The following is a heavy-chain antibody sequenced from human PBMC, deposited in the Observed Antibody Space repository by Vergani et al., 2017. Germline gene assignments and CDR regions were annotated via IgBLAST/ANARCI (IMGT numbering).Heavy chain of an antibody. V-gene: IGHV2-26*01. CDR2: IFSNDEK. CDR3: ARIAYCTNGVCYGLWLFDY. J-gene: IGHJ4*02. Sequence: QVTLKESGPVLVKPTETLTLTCTVSGFSLSNARMGVSWIRQPPGKALEWLAHIFSNDEKSYSTSLKSRLTISKDTSKSQVVLTMTNMDPVDTATYYCARIAYCTNGVCYGLWLFDYWGQGTLVTVSS. D-gene: IGHD2-8*01. CDR1: GFSLSNARMG.